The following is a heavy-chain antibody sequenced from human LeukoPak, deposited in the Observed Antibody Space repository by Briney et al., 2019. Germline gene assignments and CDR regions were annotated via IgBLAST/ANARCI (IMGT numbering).Heavy chain of an antibody. CDR2: MRYDGSNT. D-gene: IGHD3-9*01. CDR1: GYTFTGYY. Sequence: SCKASGYTFTGYYMHWVRQAPGKGLEWLAFMRYDGSNTHYADSVKGRFTISRDNSKNTLFLQMNSLRSEDTALYYCANGPHYNILTGFYKVRSHLDYWGQGTLVTVSS. J-gene: IGHJ4*02. V-gene: IGHV3-30*02. CDR3: ANGPHYNILTGFYKVRSHLDY.